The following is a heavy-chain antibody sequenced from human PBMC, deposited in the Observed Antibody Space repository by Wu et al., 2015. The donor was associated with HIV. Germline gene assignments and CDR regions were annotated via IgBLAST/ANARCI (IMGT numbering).Heavy chain of an antibody. Sequence: QVQLVQSGAEVKKPGASVKVSCKASGYTFTGYYMHWVRQAPGQGLEWMGWINPNSGGTNYAQKFQGRVTMTRDTSISTAYMELSRLRSDDTAVYYCARDVSRIAAAVHWYFDLWGRGTLVTVSS. J-gene: IGHJ2*01. CDR3: ARDVSRIAAAVHWYFDL. D-gene: IGHD6-13*01. CDR1: GYTFTGYY. CDR2: INPNSGGT. V-gene: IGHV1-2*02.